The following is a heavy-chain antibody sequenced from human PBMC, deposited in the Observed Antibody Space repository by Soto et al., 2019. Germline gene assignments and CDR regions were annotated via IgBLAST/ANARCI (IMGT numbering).Heavy chain of an antibody. CDR2: IKQDGSEK. V-gene: IGHV3-7*03. Sequence: GSLRLSCAASGFTFSSYWMSWVRQAPGKGLEWVANIKQDGSEKYYVDSVKGRFTISRDNAKNSLYLQMNSLRAEDTAVYYCARDFIGYCSSTSCYKRYGMDVWGQGTTVTVS. J-gene: IGHJ6*02. CDR1: GFTFSSYW. D-gene: IGHD2-2*02. CDR3: ARDFIGYCSSTSCYKRYGMDV.